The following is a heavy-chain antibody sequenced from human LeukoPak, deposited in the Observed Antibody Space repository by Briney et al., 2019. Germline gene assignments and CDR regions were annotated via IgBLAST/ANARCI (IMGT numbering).Heavy chain of an antibody. J-gene: IGHJ4*02. V-gene: IGHV3-48*03. Sequence: GGSLRLSCAASGFTFSSYEMNWVRQAPGKGLEWVSYISSSGSTIYYADSVKGRFTISRDNAKNSLYLQMNSLRAEDTAVYYCARGRILEWFAEYYFDYWGQGTLVTVSS. CDR3: ARGRILEWFAEYYFDY. D-gene: IGHD3-3*01. CDR1: GFTFSSYE. CDR2: ISSSGSTI.